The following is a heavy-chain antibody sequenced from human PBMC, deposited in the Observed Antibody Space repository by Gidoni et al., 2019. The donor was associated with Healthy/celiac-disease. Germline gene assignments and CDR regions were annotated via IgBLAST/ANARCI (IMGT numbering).Heavy chain of an antibody. CDR1: GGSISSGSYY. CDR3: ARDKGVGATGFRFDY. J-gene: IGHJ4*02. CDR2: IYTSGST. V-gene: IGHV4-61*02. D-gene: IGHD1-26*01. Sequence: QVQLQESGPGLVKPSQTLSLTCTVSGGSISSGSYYWSWIRQPAGKGLEWIGRIYTSGSTNYNPSLKSRVTISVDTSKNQFSLKLSSVTAADTAVYYCARDKGVGATGFRFDYWGQGTLVTVSS.